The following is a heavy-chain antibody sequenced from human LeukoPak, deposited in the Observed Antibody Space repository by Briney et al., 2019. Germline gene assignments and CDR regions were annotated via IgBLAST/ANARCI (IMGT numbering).Heavy chain of an antibody. CDR3: ARDLSHIYYDSSGYDY. J-gene: IGHJ4*02. D-gene: IGHD3-22*01. CDR1: GYTFTSYA. CDR2: INAGNGNT. V-gene: IGHV1-3*01. Sequence: ASVKVSCKASGYTFTSYAMHWVRQAPGQRLEWMGWINAGNGNTKYSQKFQGRVTITRDASASTAYMELSSLRSEDTAVYYCARDLSHIYYDSSGYDYWGQGTLVTVSS.